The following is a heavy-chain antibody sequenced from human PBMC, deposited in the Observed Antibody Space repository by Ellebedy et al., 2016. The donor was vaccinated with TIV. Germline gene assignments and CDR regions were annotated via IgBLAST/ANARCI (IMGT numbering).Heavy chain of an antibody. Sequence: SETLSLXXAVSGGSISSSNWWSWVRQPPGKGLEWIGEIYHSGSTNYNPSLKSRVTISVDKSKNQFSLKLSSVTAADTAVYYCARGETGDSSPDWYFDLWGRGTLVTVSS. V-gene: IGHV4-4*02. J-gene: IGHJ2*01. D-gene: IGHD7-27*01. CDR2: IYHSGST. CDR3: ARGETGDSSPDWYFDL. CDR1: GGSISSSNW.